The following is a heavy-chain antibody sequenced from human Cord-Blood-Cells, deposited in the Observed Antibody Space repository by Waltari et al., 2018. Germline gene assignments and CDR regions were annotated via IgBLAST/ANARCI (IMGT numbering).Heavy chain of an antibody. J-gene: IGHJ4*02. CDR2: INPNSGGT. CDR1: GYTFTGYY. V-gene: IGHV1-2*02. D-gene: IGHD4-17*01. Sequence: QVQLVQSGAEVKKPGASVKVSCKASGYTFTGYYMHWVRQAPGQGLEWMGWINPNSGGTNYAQKCQGRVTMTRDTSISTAYMELSRLRSDDTAVYYCARSIRTVTIHYWGQGTLVTVSS. CDR3: ARSIRTVTIHY.